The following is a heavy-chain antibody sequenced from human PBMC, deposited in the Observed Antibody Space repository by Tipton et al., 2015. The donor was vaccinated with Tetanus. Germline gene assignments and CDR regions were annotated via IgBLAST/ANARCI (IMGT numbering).Heavy chain of an antibody. V-gene: IGHV3-9*01. CDR1: GFTFDDYA. CDR2: ISWNSGSI. J-gene: IGHJ4*02. CDR3: AKDMGLSIRSKSPFDY. D-gene: IGHD2-2*02. Sequence: SLRLSCAASGFTFDDYAMHWVRQAPGKGLEWVSGISWNSGSIGYADSVKGRFTISRDNAKNSLYLQMNSLRAEDTALYYCAKDMGLSIRSKSPFDYWGQGTLVTVSS.